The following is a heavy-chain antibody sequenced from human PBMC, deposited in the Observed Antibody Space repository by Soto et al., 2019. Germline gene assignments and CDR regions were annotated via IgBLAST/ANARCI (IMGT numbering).Heavy chain of an antibody. J-gene: IGHJ5*02. CDR2: IIPIFGTA. CDR3: ARDRGSDSSSWFGRGPNWFDP. V-gene: IGHV1-69*01. D-gene: IGHD6-13*01. CDR1: GGTFSSYA. Sequence: QVQLVQSGAEVKKPGSSVKVSCTASGGTFSSYAISWVRQAPGQGLEWMGGIIPIFGTANYAQKFQGRVTITADESTRTAYMELSSLRSEDTAVYYCARDRGSDSSSWFGRGPNWFDPWGQGTLVTVSS.